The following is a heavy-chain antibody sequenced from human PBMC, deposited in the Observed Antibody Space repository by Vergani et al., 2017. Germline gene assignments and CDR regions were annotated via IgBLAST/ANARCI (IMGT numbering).Heavy chain of an antibody. CDR3: ASGGLDY. D-gene: IGHD3-10*01. V-gene: IGHV4-61*02. CDR2: VYTSGST. J-gene: IGHJ4*02. CDR1: GGSISSRTSY. Sequence: QVQLQESGPGLVKPSQTLSLTCTVSGGSISSRTSYWSWIRQPAGKGLEWIGRVYTSGSTNYNPSLKSRVTMSVDTSKNQFSLKLSSVTAADTAVYYCASGGLDYWGQGTLVTVSS.